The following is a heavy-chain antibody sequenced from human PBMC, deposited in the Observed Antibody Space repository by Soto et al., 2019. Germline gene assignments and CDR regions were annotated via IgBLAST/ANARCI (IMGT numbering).Heavy chain of an antibody. V-gene: IGHV3-7*02. CDR2: INGAGGDK. D-gene: IGHD5-18*01. CDR1: GFTFSSYW. J-gene: IGHJ4*02. CDR3: AGGRDGHNYGTDQ. Sequence: EVQLMESGGGVVQPGGSLTLSCAASGFTFSSYWMTWVRQAPGKGLEWVANINGAGGDKYYVDSVRGRFIISRDNAKESLYLQMNNLRADETAVYYCAGGRDGHNYGTDQWGQGVLVTVSS.